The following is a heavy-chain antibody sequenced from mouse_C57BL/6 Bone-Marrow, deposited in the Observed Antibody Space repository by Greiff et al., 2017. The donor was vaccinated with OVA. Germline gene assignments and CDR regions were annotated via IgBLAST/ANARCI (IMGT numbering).Heavy chain of an antibody. CDR2: IRLKSDNYAT. V-gene: IGHV6-3*01. D-gene: IGHD1-1*01. Sequence: EVQLQESGGGLVQPGGSMKLSCVASGFTFSNYWMNWVRQSPEKGLEWVAQIRLKSDNYATHYAESVKGRFTISRDDSKSSVYLQMNNLRAEDTGIYYCTRFNYYGSSEFAYWGQGTLVTVSA. J-gene: IGHJ3*01. CDR1: GFTFSNYW. CDR3: TRFNYYGSSEFAY.